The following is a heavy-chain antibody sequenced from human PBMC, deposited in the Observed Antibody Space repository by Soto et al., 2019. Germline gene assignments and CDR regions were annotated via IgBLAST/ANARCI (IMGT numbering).Heavy chain of an antibody. V-gene: IGHV3-64D*06. D-gene: IGHD4-4*01. Sequence: AVGSLRLSCSASGFTFSSYAMHWVRQAPGKGLEYVSAISSNGGSTYYADSVKGRFTISRDNSKNTLYLQMSSLRAEDTAVYYCVKDGNDYSNYGFDYWGQGTLVTVSS. CDR1: GFTFSSYA. CDR2: ISSNGGST. J-gene: IGHJ4*02. CDR3: VKDGNDYSNYGFDY.